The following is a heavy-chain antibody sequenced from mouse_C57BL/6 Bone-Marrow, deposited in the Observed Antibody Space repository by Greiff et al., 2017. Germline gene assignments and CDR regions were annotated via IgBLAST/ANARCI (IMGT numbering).Heavy chain of an antibody. Sequence: EVKVVESGGGFVQPGGSLSLSCAASGFTFTDYYMSWVRQPPGKALEWLGFIRNKANGYTTEYSASVKGRFTISRDNSQSILYLQMNALRAEDSATYYCARFYYYGRDYAMDYWGQGTSVTVSS. CDR3: ARFYYYGRDYAMDY. CDR1: GFTFTDYY. CDR2: IRNKANGYTT. J-gene: IGHJ4*01. D-gene: IGHD1-1*01. V-gene: IGHV7-3*01.